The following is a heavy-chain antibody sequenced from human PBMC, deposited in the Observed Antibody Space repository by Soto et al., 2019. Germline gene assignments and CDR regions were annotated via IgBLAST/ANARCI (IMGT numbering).Heavy chain of an antibody. CDR1: GGSISSGDYY. Sequence: QVQLQESGPGLVKPSQTLSLTCTVSGGSISSGDYYWSWIRQPPGKGLEWIGYIYYSGSTYYNPSLPSRRPISAVTAHDQFALKLSSVTAADPAVYYGARARPTVTTDWGYWGRGTLVTASS. CDR3: ARARPTVTTDWGY. D-gene: IGHD4-17*01. J-gene: IGHJ4*02. V-gene: IGHV4-30-4*01. CDR2: IYYSGST.